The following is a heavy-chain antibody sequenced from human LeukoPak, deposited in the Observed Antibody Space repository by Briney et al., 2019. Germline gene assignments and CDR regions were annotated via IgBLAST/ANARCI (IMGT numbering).Heavy chain of an antibody. J-gene: IGHJ4*02. CDR2: ISYSGST. CDR3: ARLTPYSGSPLGDY. V-gene: IGHV4-39*01. CDR1: GGSISSSSNY. Sequence: SGTLSLTCTVSGGSISSSSNYWGWIRQPPGKGLEWIGTISYSGSTYYNPSLKTRVTISVDTSKNQFSLKLTSVTAADTAMYYCARLTPYSGSPLGDYWGQGTLVTVSS. D-gene: IGHD1-26*01.